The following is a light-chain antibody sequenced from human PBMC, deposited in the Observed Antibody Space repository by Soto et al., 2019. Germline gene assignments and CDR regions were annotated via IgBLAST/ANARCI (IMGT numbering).Light chain of an antibody. Sequence: QSVLTQPPSASATPGQRVTISCSGGNSNIGRNSVNWYQQLPGTAPKLLMYSDNQRPSGVPDRFSGSKSGTSASLAISGLQCEDEADYYCAAWDDSLSGYVFGTGTKVTVL. CDR3: AAWDDSLSGYV. V-gene: IGLV1-44*01. CDR1: NSNIGRNS. J-gene: IGLJ1*01. CDR2: SDN.